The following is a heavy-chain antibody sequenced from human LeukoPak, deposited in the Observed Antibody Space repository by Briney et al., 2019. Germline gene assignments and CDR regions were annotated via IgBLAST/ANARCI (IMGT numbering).Heavy chain of an antibody. Sequence: SETLSLTCAVSGYSIRSGYYWGWVRQPPGKRLEWVESIYHSGSTYYNPSRKSRLTISVDMSKNQFSLKLSSVTAADTAVYYCARVTTLGYFDYWGQGTLVTVSS. V-gene: IGHV4-38-2*01. J-gene: IGHJ4*02. CDR3: ARVTTLGYFDY. CDR1: GYSIRSGYY. D-gene: IGHD3-16*01. CDR2: IYHSGST.